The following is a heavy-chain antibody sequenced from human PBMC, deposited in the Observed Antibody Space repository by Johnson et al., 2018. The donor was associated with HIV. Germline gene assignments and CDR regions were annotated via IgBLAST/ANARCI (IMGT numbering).Heavy chain of an antibody. CDR2: INWNGGST. Sequence: VQLVESGGGVVRPGGSLRLSCAASGFTFDDYGMTWVRQAPGTGLEWVSGINWNGGSTGYVDSVKGRFTIPRDNAKNSLYLQMHSLRAEDTALYYCARGIVVVTRGPGSDAFDIWGQGTMVTVSS. J-gene: IGHJ3*02. CDR1: GFTFDDYG. V-gene: IGHV3-20*04. D-gene: IGHD3-22*01. CDR3: ARGIVVVTRGPGSDAFDI.